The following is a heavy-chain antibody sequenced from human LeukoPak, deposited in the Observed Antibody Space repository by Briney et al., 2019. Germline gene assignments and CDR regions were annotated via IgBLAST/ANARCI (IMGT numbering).Heavy chain of an antibody. D-gene: IGHD2-15*01. CDR2: INPGGGST. J-gene: IGHJ5*02. V-gene: IGHV1-46*01. CDR3: ARDLPSHGYCSGGSCYSNWFDP. Sequence: EASVKVSCKASGYTFTSYYMHWVRQAPGQGLEWMGIINPGGGSTSYAQKFQGRVTMTRDMSTSTVYMELSSLRSEDTAVYYCARDLPSHGYCSGGSCYSNWFDPWGQGTLVTVSS. CDR1: GYTFTSYY.